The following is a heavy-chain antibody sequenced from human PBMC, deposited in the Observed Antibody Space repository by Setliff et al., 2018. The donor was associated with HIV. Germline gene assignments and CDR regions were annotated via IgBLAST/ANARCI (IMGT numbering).Heavy chain of an antibody. J-gene: IGHJ4*02. CDR1: GGSISSSSYY. Sequence: ASETLSLTCTVSGGSISSSSYYWGWIRQPPGKGLEWIGSIYYSGSTYYNPSLKSRVTISVDTSKNQFSLKLSSVTAADTAVYYCARDVDYDFTFFDYWGQGTLVTVSS. D-gene: IGHD3-22*01. V-gene: IGHV4-39*07. CDR3: ARDVDYDFTFFDY. CDR2: IYYSGST.